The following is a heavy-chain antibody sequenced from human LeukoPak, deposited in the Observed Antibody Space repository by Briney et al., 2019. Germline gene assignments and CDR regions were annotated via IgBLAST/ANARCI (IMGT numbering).Heavy chain of an antibody. J-gene: IGHJ6*02. CDR2: IYFSGAT. V-gene: IGHV4-59*01. D-gene: IGHD4-17*01. CDR3: AREDPQTTVPEGLDV. Sequence: SETLSLTCTVSGGSISNYYWSWIRQSPVKGLEWIGYIYFSGATSYNPSLKSRVTISVDTSKNQFSLKLSSVTAADTAVYYCAREDPQTTVPEGLDVWGQGTTVTVSS. CDR1: GGSISNYY.